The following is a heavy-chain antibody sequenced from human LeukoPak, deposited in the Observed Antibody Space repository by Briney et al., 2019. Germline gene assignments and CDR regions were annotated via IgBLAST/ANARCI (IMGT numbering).Heavy chain of an antibody. CDR1: GGSISSGSYY. D-gene: IGHD5-18*01. CDR2: IYTSGST. CDR3: ARGATWGYSYGHDY. J-gene: IGHJ4*02. Sequence: PSETLSLTCTVSGGSISSGSYYWSWIRQPAGKGLEWIGRIYTSGSTNYNPSLKSRVTISVDTSKNQFSLKLSSVTAADTAVYYCARGATWGYSYGHDYWGQGTLVTVSS. V-gene: IGHV4-61*02.